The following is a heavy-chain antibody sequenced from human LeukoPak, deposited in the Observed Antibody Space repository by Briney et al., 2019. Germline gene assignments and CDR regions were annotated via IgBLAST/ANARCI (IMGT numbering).Heavy chain of an antibody. CDR2: IRSDGSNK. Sequence: GGSLRLSCAASGLTFSSYDMGWVRQAPGKGLEWAAFIRSDGSNKYYADSVKGRFTISRDNPKNTLYLQMNSLRAEDTAVYYCAKDLWYYDSSGYSYYFDYWGQGTLVTVSS. CDR3: AKDLWYYDSSGYSYYFDY. V-gene: IGHV3-30*02. J-gene: IGHJ4*02. D-gene: IGHD3-22*01. CDR1: GLTFSSYD.